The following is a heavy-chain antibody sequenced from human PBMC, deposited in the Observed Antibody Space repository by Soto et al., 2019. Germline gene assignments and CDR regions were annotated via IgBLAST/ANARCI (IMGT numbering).Heavy chain of an antibody. CDR1: GGSISSSSYY. V-gene: IGHV4-39*01. CDR2: IYYSGST. D-gene: IGHD2-15*01. J-gene: IGHJ4*02. Sequence: TSETLSLTCSVSGGSISSSSYYWAWIRQPPGKGLEWIGSIYYSGSTYDNPSLKSRVTISVDTSKNQFSLKLSSVTAADSAVYYCARRSSGIIDYWGQGTLVTVSS. CDR3: ARRSSGIIDY.